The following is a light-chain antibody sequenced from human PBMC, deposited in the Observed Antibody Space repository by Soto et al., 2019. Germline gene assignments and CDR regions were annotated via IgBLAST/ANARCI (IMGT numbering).Light chain of an antibody. J-gene: IGKJ5*01. CDR2: GTS. CDR1: ESISGNY. CDR3: QQYGHSLSLT. Sequence: EIVLTQSPGSLSLSPGDTVTLSRRASESISGNYLAWYQQQPGQAPRLLIYGTSNRATGIPDRFSGSGSGTDFSLTISRLEPEDFALYYCQQYGHSLSLTFGQGTRLDI. V-gene: IGKV3-20*01.